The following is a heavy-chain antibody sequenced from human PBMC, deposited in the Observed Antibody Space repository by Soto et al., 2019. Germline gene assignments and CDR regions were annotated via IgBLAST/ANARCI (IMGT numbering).Heavy chain of an antibody. Sequence: GESLKISCKGSGYSYTSYWITWVRQMPGRGLEWMGRIDPSDSYTNYSPSFQGHVTISADKSISTAYLQWSSLKASDTAMYYCARHPSTYSNYPGGWFDPWGQGTRVTVS. CDR1: GYSYTSYW. CDR2: IDPSDSYT. CDR3: ARHPSTYSNYPGGWFDP. V-gene: IGHV5-10-1*01. J-gene: IGHJ5*02. D-gene: IGHD4-4*01.